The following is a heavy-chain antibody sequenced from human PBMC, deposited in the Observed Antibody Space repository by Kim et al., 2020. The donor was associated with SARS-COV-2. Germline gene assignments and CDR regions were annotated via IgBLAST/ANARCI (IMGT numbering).Heavy chain of an antibody. CDR3: ASYSGSYYAYFDY. J-gene: IGHJ4*02. V-gene: IGHV3-48*02. Sequence: YADSVKGRFTISRDNAKNSLYLQMNSLRDEDTAVYYCASYSGSYYAYFDYWGQGTLVTVSS. D-gene: IGHD1-26*01.